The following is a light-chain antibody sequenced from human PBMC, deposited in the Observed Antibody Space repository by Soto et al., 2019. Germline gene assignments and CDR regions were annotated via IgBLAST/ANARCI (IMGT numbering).Light chain of an antibody. CDR2: EVS. CDR3: SSYAGSNALV. CDR1: SSDVGAFNY. J-gene: IGLJ2*01. Sequence: QSALTQPPSASGSPGQSVTISCTGTSSDVGAFNYVSWYQQHPVKAPKLMIYEVSKRPSGVPDRFSGSKSGNTASLTVSGLQAEDEADYYGSSYAGSNALVFGGGTKLTVL. V-gene: IGLV2-8*01.